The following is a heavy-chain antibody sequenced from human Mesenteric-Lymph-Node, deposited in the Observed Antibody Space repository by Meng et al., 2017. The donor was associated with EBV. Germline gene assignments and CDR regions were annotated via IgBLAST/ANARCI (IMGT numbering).Heavy chain of an antibody. CDR2: INGDGSTT. J-gene: IGHJ4*02. CDR3: AREQYSGYSPFDY. CDR1: GFTFSSHW. V-gene: IGHV3-74*01. D-gene: IGHD5-12*01. Sequence: EVQLVESXGGLVQPXXSRXXXCAASGFTFSSHWIQWVRQAPGKGLVWVSRINGDGSTTSYADSVKGRFTISRDNAKNTVFLQMNSLRAEDTAVYYCAREQYSGYSPFDYWGQGNLVTVSS.